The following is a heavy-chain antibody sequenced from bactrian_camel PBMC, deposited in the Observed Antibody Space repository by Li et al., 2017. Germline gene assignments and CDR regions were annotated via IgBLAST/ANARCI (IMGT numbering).Heavy chain of an antibody. J-gene: IGHJ4*01. CDR2: IYTGGGST. D-gene: IGHD7*01. V-gene: IGHV3S63*01. Sequence: QVQLVESGGGSVQAGGSLVLSCAASGFTFDDYAMGWIRQAPGKQREPVAIIYTGGGSTSYADSVKGRFTIFQDNAKNTLYLQMNSLKPEDTAMYYCVADSSVFPVCRIGVMRMDYRGQGTQVTVS. CDR1: GFTFDDYA. CDR3: VADSSVFPVCRIGVMRMDY.